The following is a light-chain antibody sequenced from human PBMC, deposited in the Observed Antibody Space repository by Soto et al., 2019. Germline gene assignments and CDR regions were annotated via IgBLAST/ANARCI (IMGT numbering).Light chain of an antibody. Sequence: QSVLTQSPSASASLGASVKLTCTLSSGHSSYAIAWHQQQPEKGPRYLMKVNSDGRHSKGDGIPDRFSGSSSGAERYLTISSLQSEDEADYYCQTWGTGIRGVFGGRTKVTVL. CDR1: SGHSSYA. CDR3: QTWGTGIRGV. V-gene: IGLV4-69*01. CDR2: VNSDGRH. J-gene: IGLJ3*02.